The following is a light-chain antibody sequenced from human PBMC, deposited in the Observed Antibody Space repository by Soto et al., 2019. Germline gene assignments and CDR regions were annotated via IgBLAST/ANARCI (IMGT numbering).Light chain of an antibody. CDR1: SSDVGGYKY. Sequence: QSALTQPPSASGSPGQSVTISCTGTSSDVGGYKYVSWYQQHPGKVPKLMIYEVSKRPSGVPDRFSGSKSGNTASLTVSGLQAEDEADYYCSSYACSNFDYVFGTGTKVTVL. CDR3: SSYACSNFDYV. V-gene: IGLV2-8*01. J-gene: IGLJ1*01. CDR2: EVS.